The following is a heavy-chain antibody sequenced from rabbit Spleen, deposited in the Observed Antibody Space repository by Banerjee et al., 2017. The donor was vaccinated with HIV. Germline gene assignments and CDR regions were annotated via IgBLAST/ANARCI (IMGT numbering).Heavy chain of an antibody. CDR1: GVSFSGSSY. V-gene: IGHV1S40*01. CDR3: ARDTSSSFSSYGMDL. J-gene: IGHJ6*01. Sequence: QSLEESGGGLVKPGASLTLTCIASGVSFSGSSYMCWVRQAPGKGLEWIACIDSGSSGFTDFASWAKGRFTISKTSSTTVTLHMTSLTAADTATYFCARDTSSSFSSYGMDLWGPGTLVTVS. D-gene: IGHD1-1*01. CDR2: IDSGSSGFT.